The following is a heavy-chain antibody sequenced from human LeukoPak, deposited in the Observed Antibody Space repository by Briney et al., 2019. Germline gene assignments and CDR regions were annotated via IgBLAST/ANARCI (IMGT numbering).Heavy chain of an antibody. CDR3: AMRSNHVLSY. V-gene: IGHV4-4*02. D-gene: IGHD3-9*01. Sequence: SGTLSLTCAVSGGSISSSNWWSWVRQPPGKGLEWIGETYYCGSTNYHPSLKSRLTISVDNSKNQFSLKLTSVTAADTAVYYCAMRSNHVLSYWGQGTLVTVS. J-gene: IGHJ4*02. CDR2: TYYCGST. CDR1: GGSISSSNW.